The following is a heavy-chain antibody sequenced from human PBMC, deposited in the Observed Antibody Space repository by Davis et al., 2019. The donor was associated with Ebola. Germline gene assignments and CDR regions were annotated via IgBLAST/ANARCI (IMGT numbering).Heavy chain of an antibody. CDR2: IYYSGST. J-gene: IGHJ4*02. D-gene: IGHD2-2*01. V-gene: IGHV4-61*05. CDR3: ARARYCSSTSCYWLSDY. Sequence: MPGGSLRLSCTVSGGSTSSRGYYWGWIRQAPGKGLEWIGYIYYSGSTNYNPSLKSRVTISVDTSKNQFSLKLSSVTAADTAVYYCARARYCSSTSCYWLSDYWGQGTLVTVSS. CDR1: GGSTSSRGYY.